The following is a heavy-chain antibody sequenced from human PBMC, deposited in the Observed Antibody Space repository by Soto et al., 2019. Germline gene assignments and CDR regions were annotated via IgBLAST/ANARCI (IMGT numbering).Heavy chain of an antibody. J-gene: IGHJ4*02. CDR1: GFTFDDYA. Sequence: EVQLVESGGGLVQPGRSLRLSCAASGFTFDDYAMHWVRQAPGKGLEWVSGISWNVGSIAYADSVKGRFTISRDNAKNSLYVQMNSLRAEDTALYYCAKGVAGGYYFDYWGQVTLVTVSS. CDR3: AKGVAGGYYFDY. V-gene: IGHV3-9*01. D-gene: IGHD3-10*01. CDR2: ISWNVGSI.